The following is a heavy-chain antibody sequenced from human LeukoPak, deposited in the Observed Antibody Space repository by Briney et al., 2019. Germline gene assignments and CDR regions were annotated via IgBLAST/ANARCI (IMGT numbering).Heavy chain of an antibody. CDR2: ISYDGSNK. CDR1: GFTFSSYA. J-gene: IGHJ4*02. V-gene: IGHV3-30*04. CDR3: ARAAGGEQLPSYFDY. D-gene: IGHD6-13*01. Sequence: PGGSLRLSCAASGFTFSSYAMHWVRQAPGKGLEWVAVISYDGSNKYYADYVKGRFTISRDNSKNTLYLQMNSLRAEDTAVYYCARAAGGEQLPSYFDYWGQGTLVTVSS.